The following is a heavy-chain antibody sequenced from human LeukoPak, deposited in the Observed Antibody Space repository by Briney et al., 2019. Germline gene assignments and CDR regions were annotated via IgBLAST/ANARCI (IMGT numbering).Heavy chain of an antibody. CDR1: GGSISSSSYY. D-gene: IGHD6-13*01. V-gene: IGHV4-39*01. CDR3: ASEGEPGIAAAGKDY. J-gene: IGHJ4*02. CDR2: IYYSGST. Sequence: SETLSLTCTVSGGSISSSSYYWGWIRQPPEKGLEWLGSIYYSGSTYYNPSLKSRVTISVDTSKNQFSLKLSSVTAADTAVYYCASEGEPGIAAAGKDYWGQGTLVTVP.